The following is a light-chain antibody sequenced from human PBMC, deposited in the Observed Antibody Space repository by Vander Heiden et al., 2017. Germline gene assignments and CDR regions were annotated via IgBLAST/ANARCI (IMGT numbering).Light chain of an antibody. CDR1: KLGDKY. J-gene: IGLJ7*01. CDR2: QDR. Sequence: SYELTQPPPMSVSPGQTASITCSGDKLGDKYVSWFQQKAGQSPVLVIYQDRKRPSEIPERFSGSNSGNTATLTISGTQAMDEADYYCQAWDSSSYGVFGGGTQLTV. CDR3: QAWDSSSYGV. V-gene: IGLV3-1*01.